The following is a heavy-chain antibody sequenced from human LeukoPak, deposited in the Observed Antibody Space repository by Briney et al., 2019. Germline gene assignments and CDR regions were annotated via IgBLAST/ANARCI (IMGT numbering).Heavy chain of an antibody. CDR1: GGNLSSYA. V-gene: IGHV1-69*13. J-gene: IGHJ6*02. D-gene: IGHD2-15*01. CDR2: IIPFFATT. Sequence: GASVKVSCKASGGNLSSYAMTWVRQAPGQGLEWMGGIIPFFATTNYAQKFQGRVTVTADESTSTSYMELTSLRSDDAAVYYCVRGLGYCSAGNCYLFGMDVWGQGTTVTVSS. CDR3: VRGLGYCSAGNCYLFGMDV.